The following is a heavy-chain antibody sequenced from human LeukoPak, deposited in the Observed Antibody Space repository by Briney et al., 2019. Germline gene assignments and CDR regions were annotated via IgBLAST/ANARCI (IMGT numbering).Heavy chain of an antibody. CDR3: AKSGMEGHVLHIYFQN. V-gene: IGHV3-53*04. Sequence: PGGSLTLSCAASGFTVSNNYMTWVRQTPGTGLEWVSAIYRGGTTSYADSVKGRFTMSRHDSENTVYLQMDSLRVDDSAVYYCAKSGMEGHVLHIYFQNRGQGTLVTVSS. J-gene: IGHJ1*01. CDR1: GFTVSNNY. D-gene: IGHD3-10*01. CDR2: IYRGGTT.